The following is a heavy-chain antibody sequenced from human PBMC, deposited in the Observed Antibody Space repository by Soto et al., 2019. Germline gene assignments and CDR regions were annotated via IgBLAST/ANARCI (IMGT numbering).Heavy chain of an antibody. D-gene: IGHD3-9*01. J-gene: IGHJ5*02. CDR3: ARDKILTGYNWFDP. CDR1: GGSVSSGSYY. V-gene: IGHV4-61*01. Sequence: SETLSLTCTVSGGSVSSGSYYWSWIRQPPGKGLEWIGYIYYSGSTNYNPSLKSRVTISVDTSKNQFSLKLSSVTAADTAVYYCARDKILTGYNWFDPWGQGTLVTVSS. CDR2: IYYSGST.